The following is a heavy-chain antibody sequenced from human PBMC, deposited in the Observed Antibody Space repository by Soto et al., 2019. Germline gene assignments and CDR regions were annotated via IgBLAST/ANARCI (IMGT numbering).Heavy chain of an antibody. CDR2: ISPNGQGI. V-gene: IGHV3-23*01. Sequence: EVKLLESWGVLVQPGGSLRLSCGVYGFPATSNGVSWFLQATGKGLEWVSAISPNGQGIWYADSVKGRFTISRDISRNTVLLQMYSLRAKDTAVYYCAKDRQYPRDYFHYCGQGTLVTVSS. D-gene: IGHD4-4*01. J-gene: IGHJ4*02. CDR3: AKDRQYPRDYFHY. CDR1: GFPATSNG.